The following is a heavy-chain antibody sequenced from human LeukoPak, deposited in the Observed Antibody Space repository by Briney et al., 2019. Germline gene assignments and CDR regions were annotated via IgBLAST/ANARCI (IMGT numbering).Heavy chain of an antibody. Sequence: GASVKVSCKASGGTFSSYAISWARQAPGQGLEWMGGIIPIFGTANYAQKFQGRVTITADESTSTAYMELSSLRSEDTAVYYCARAYYDSSGYYYVWDYWGQGTLVTVSS. CDR2: IIPIFGTA. D-gene: IGHD3-22*01. J-gene: IGHJ4*02. CDR1: GGTFSSYA. V-gene: IGHV1-69*13. CDR3: ARAYYDSSGYYYVWDY.